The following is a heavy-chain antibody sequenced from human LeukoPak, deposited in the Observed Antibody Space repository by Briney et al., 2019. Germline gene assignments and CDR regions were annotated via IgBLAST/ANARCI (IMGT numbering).Heavy chain of an antibody. D-gene: IGHD2-2*02. V-gene: IGHV4-39*01. Sequence: SETLSLTCTVSGGSISSSGYYWGWIRQSPGEGLEWIGSIYYRGSTSYNPSLKSRVTISVDTSKNQFSLKLSSVTAADTAVYYCVRHLYTFGPNYFDYWGQGALVTVSS. CDR3: VRHLYTFGPNYFDY. J-gene: IGHJ4*02. CDR2: IYYRGST. CDR1: GGSISSSGYY.